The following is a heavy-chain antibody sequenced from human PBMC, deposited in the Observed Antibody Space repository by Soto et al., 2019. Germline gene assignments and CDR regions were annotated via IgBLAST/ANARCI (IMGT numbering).Heavy chain of an antibody. V-gene: IGHV3-66*01. CDR1: GFSVTSNH. Sequence: EDQLVESGGGLVQPGGSLRLSCAVSGFSVTSNHMTWVRQAPGKGLEWVSILYSGGATDYVDSVKGRLTISRDNSKNTLHLQMNSLRGEDTAIYYCVKNYGAAWGQGTTVTVSS. CDR3: VKNYGAA. D-gene: IGHD3-16*01. CDR2: LYSGGAT. J-gene: IGHJ6*02.